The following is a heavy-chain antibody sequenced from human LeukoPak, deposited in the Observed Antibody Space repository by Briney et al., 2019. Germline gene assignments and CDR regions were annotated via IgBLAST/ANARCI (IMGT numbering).Heavy chain of an antibody. V-gene: IGHV4-59*01. CDR1: GGSISSYY. J-gene: IGHJ6*03. CDR2: IYYSGST. Sequence: SSETLSLTCTVSGGSISSYYWSWIRQPPGKGLEWIGYIYYSGSTNYNPSLKSRVTISVDTSKNQFSLKLSSVTAEDMAVYYCARDKYPIAASDMDVWGKGTTVTVSS. D-gene: IGHD6-13*01. CDR3: ARDKYPIAASDMDV.